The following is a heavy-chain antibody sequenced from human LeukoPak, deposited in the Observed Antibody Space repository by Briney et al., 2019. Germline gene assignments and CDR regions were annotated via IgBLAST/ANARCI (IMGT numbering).Heavy chain of an antibody. CDR3: ARENSRLDGDAFDI. CDR1: GYTFTSYG. V-gene: IGHV1-18*01. J-gene: IGHJ3*02. D-gene: IGHD4-11*01. Sequence: ASVTVSCKASGYTFTSYGISWVRQAPGQGLEWMGWISAYNGNTNYAQKLQGRVTMTTDTSTSTAYMELRSLRSDDTAVYYCARENSRLDGDAFDIWGQGTMVTVSS. CDR2: ISAYNGNT.